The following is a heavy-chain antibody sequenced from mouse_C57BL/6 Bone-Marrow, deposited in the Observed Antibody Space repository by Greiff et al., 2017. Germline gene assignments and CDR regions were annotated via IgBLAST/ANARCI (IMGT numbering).Heavy chain of an antibody. D-gene: IGHD2-2*01. CDR2: IDPSDSYT. CDR3: ARGGMVTAYYYAMDY. J-gene: IGHJ4*01. CDR1: GYTFTSYW. V-gene: IGHV1-50*01. Sequence: VQLQQSGAELVKPGASVKLSCKASGYTFTSYWMQWVKQRPGQGLEWIGEIDPSDSYTNYNQRFKGKATLTVDTSSSTAYMQLSSLPSEDSAVYYCARGGMVTAYYYAMDYWGQGTSVTVSS.